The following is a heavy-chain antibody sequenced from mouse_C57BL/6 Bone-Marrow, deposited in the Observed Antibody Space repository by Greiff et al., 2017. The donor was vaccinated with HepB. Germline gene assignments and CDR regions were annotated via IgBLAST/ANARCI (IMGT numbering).Heavy chain of an antibody. V-gene: IGHV1-31*01. CDR2: IYPYNGVS. CDR3: ATGSYYFDY. D-gene: IGHD2-2*01. CDR1: GYSFTGYF. Sequence: EVQLLESGPELVKPGASVKLSCKASGYSFTGYFMHWVKQSHGNFLDWIGYIYPYNGVSSYNQKFKGKATLTVDKSSSTAYMELRSLTSEDSAVYYCATGSYYFDYWGQGTTLTVSS. J-gene: IGHJ2*01.